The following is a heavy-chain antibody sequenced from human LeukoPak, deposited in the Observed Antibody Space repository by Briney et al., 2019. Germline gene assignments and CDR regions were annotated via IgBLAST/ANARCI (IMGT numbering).Heavy chain of an antibody. CDR1: GGSISSSSYY. CDR3: ARDRSLDY. V-gene: IGHV4-61*02. J-gene: IGHJ4*02. CDR2: IYTSGST. Sequence: SETLSLTCTVSGGSISSSSYYWSWIRQPAGKGLEWIGRIYTSGSTNYNPSLKSRVTISVDTSKNQFSLKLSSVTAADTAVYYCARDRSLDYWGQGTLVTVSS.